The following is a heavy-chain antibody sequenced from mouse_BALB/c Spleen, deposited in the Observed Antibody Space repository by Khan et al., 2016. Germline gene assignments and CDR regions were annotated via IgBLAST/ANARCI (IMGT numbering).Heavy chain of an antibody. Sequence: QIQLVQSGPELKKPGETVKISCKAPGYTFTDYSIHWVKQAPGKGLKWMGWINTETGEPTYADDFKGRFAFSLETSVSTANLQINNLKNEDTATXYCASSGYDYDWFTYWGQGTLVTVSA. CDR1: GYTFTDYS. J-gene: IGHJ3*01. D-gene: IGHD2-4*01. V-gene: IGHV9-2-1*01. CDR2: INTETGEP. CDR3: ASSGYDYDWFTY.